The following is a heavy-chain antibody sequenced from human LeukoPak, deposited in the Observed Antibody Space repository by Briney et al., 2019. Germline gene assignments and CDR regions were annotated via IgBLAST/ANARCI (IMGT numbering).Heavy chain of an antibody. CDR3: AIVGTPMITFGGVIVTPGTDYYGMDV. J-gene: IGHJ6*02. D-gene: IGHD3-16*02. V-gene: IGHV1-2*02. CDR2: INPNSGGT. CDR1: GYTFTGYY. Sequence: ASVKVSCKASGYTFTGYYMHWVRQAPGQGLEWMGWINPNSGGTNYAQKFQGRVTMTRDTSISTAYMELSRLRSDVTAVYYCAIVGTPMITFGGVIVTPGTDYYGMDVWGQGTTVTVSS.